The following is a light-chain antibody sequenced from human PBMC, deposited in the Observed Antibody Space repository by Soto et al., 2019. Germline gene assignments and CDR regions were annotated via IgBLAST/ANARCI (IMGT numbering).Light chain of an antibody. CDR3: QQYGDWPLT. J-gene: IGKJ4*01. CDR2: ATS. Sequence: EIVLTQSPATLSVSPGERATLSCRASQSVGNNFAWYQQKPGQAPRLLIFATSTRATGVPARFSGSGSGTEFTLTISSLQYEDVAVYYCQQYGDWPLTFGGGDKVEIE. V-gene: IGKV3-15*01. CDR1: QSVGNN.